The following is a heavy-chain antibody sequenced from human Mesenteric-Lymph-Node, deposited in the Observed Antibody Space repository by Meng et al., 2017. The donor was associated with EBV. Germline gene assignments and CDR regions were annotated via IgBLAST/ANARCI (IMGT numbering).Heavy chain of an antibody. CDR1: CYSINSYN. J-gene: IGHJ4*02. V-gene: IGHV1-8*01. Sequence: QVQQLGLGVGVTEPGPSLKVSVYGSCYSINSYNFNWVPQGNGRELVWIGWMNPGSGDTGYGQKLLDRVVMTRNTYFSTEYREVSSPGTAETASYCCAKTRSGSAWDFDNWGQGTLVTVSS. CDR3: AKTRSGSAWDFDN. CDR2: MNPGSGDT. D-gene: IGHD1-26*01.